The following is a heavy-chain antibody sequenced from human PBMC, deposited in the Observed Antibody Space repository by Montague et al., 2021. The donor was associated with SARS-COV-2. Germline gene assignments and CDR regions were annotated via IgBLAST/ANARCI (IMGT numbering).Heavy chain of an antibody. Sequence: SLRLSCSASGFIFSSCEMNWVRQAPGKGLEWISYISSSGGGSTKXYTDSVKGRFTISRDNAKNSLYLQMNSLRVEDTAIYYCARDRDWDDWCGMDVWGQGTTVTVSS. CDR3: ARDRDWDDWCGMDV. J-gene: IGHJ6*02. D-gene: IGHD2-21*01. V-gene: IGHV3-48*03. CDR1: GFIFSSCE. CDR2: ISSSGGGSTK.